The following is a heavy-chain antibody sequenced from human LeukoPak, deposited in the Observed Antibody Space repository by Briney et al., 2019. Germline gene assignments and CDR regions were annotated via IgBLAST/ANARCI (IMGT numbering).Heavy chain of an antibody. CDR2: ISRSGST. Sequence: GGSLRLSCAASGFTLSSSEMNWVRQAPGKGLEWVSYISRSGSTYYADSVKGRFTISRDNSKNTLYLQMNSLRAEDTTVYYCAKGQEKEAGYFDYWGQGTLVTVSS. V-gene: IGHV3-23*01. CDR3: AKGQEKEAGYFDY. CDR1: GFTLSSSE. D-gene: IGHD6-25*01. J-gene: IGHJ4*02.